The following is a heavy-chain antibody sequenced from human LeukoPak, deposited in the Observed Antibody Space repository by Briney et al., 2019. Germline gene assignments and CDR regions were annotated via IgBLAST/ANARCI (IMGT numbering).Heavy chain of an antibody. CDR3: ARIPRKAAAGY. D-gene: IGHD6-13*01. CDR2: TNHSGST. Sequence: SETLSLTCAVYGGSFSGYYWSWIRQPPGKGLEWIGETNHSGSTNYNPSLKSRVTISVDTSKNQFSLKLSSVTAADTAVYYCARIPRKAAAGYWGQGTLVTVSS. J-gene: IGHJ4*02. V-gene: IGHV4-34*01. CDR1: GGSFSGYY.